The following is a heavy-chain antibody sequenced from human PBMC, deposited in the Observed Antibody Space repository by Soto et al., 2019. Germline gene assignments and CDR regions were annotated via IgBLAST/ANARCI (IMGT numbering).Heavy chain of an antibody. CDR3: AKDRLAGGFDY. CDR2: VSATAGTT. D-gene: IGHD1-26*01. CDR1: GFTFSNYA. V-gene: IGHV3-23*01. Sequence: GSLRLSCAASGFTFSNYAMSWVRQAPGKGLEWVSLVSATAGTTYYTGSVKGRFTISRDNSRNTVHLQMNSLRADDTAVFFCAKDRLAGGFDYWGQGTLVTVFS. J-gene: IGHJ4*02.